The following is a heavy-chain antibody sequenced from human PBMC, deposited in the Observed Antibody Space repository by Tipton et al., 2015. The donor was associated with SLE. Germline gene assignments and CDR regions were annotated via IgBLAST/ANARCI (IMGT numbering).Heavy chain of an antibody. V-gene: IGHV3-48*03. CDR3: ARALDY. CDR2: INSGGDTI. Sequence: GSLRLSCTASGFTFSGYGMEWVRQAPGKGLEWLSYINSGGDTIYDADSVKGRFSISRDNAKNLLYLQMNRLRAEDTAVYYCARALDYWGQGTLVTVSS. CDR1: GFTFSGYG. J-gene: IGHJ4*02.